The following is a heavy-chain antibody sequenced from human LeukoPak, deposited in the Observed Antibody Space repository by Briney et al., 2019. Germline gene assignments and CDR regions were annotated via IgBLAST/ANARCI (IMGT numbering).Heavy chain of an antibody. CDR2: IIWNGGST. Sequence: GGSPRLSCAASGFTFDDYGMSWVRQAPGKGLEWVSGIIWNGGSTSYADSVKGRFTISRDNAKNSLYLQMNSLRAEDTALYYCARDRTMTTVTDFDYWGQGTLVTVSS. CDR1: GFTFDDYG. V-gene: IGHV3-20*04. CDR3: ARDRTMTTVTDFDY. J-gene: IGHJ4*02. D-gene: IGHD4-17*01.